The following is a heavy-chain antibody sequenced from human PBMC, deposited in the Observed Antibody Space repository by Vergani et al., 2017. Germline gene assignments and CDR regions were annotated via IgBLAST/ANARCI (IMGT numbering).Heavy chain of an antibody. V-gene: IGHV4-38-2*02. CDR1: GYSISSGYY. J-gene: IGHJ4*02. D-gene: IGHD6-13*01. Sequence: QVQLQESGPGLVKPSETLSLTCTVSGYSISSGYYWGWIRQPPGKGLEWIGSIYHSGSTYYNPSLKSRVTISVDTSKNQFSLKLSSVTAADTAVYYCARVHRIAAASFDYWGQGTLVTVSS. CDR3: ARVHRIAAASFDY. CDR2: IYHSGST.